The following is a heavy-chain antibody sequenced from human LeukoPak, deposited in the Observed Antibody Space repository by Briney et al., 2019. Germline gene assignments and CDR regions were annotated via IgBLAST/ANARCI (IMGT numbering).Heavy chain of an antibody. CDR2: IYYSGST. D-gene: IGHD4-23*01. J-gene: IGHJ5*02. CDR3: ASGTVVTPRSRWFWFDP. V-gene: IGHV4-59*01. CDR1: GVSISSYY. Sequence: SETLSLTCTVSGVSISSYYWSWIRQPPGKGLEWIGYIYYSGSTNYNPSLKSRVTISVDTSKNQFSLKPSSVTAADTAVYYCASGTVVTPRSRWFWFDPWGQGTLVTVSS.